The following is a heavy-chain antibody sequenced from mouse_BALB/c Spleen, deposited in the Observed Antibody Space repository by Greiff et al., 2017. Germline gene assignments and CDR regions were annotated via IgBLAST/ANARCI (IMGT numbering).Heavy chain of an antibody. J-gene: IGHJ4*01. D-gene: IGHD1-2*01. V-gene: IGHV1-15*01. CDR2: IDPETGGT. CDR3: TRDYGSPYAMDY. Sequence: QVHVKQSGAELVRPGASVTLSCKASGYTFTDYEMHWVKQTPVHGLEWIGAIDPETGGTAYNQKFKGKATLTADKSSSTAYMELRSLTSEDSAVYYCTRDYGSPYAMDYWGQGTSVTVSS. CDR1: GYTFTDYE.